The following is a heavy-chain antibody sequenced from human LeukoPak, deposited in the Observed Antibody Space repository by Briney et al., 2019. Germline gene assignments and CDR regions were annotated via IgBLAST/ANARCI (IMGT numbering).Heavy chain of an antibody. J-gene: IGHJ4*02. Sequence: SETLSLTCAVHGGSFSGYYWSWIRQPPGKGLEWIGEINHSGSTNYNPSLKGRVTISVDTSKNQFSLKLSSVTAADTAVYYCARVLAARPQYYFDYWGQGTLVTVSS. D-gene: IGHD6-6*01. CDR2: INHSGST. CDR3: ARVLAARPQYYFDY. CDR1: GGSFSGYY. V-gene: IGHV4-34*01.